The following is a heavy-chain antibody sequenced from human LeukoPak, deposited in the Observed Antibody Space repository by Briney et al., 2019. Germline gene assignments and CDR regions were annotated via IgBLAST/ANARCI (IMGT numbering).Heavy chain of an antibody. CDR2: IYYSGST. V-gene: IGHV4-59*01. D-gene: IGHD2-15*01. CDR3: AREGAENCSGGSCYPRGFDP. J-gene: IGHJ5*02. CDR1: GGSISSYY. Sequence: PSETLSLTCTVSGGSISSYYWSWIRQPPGKGLEWIGYIYYSGSTNYNPSLKSRVTISVDTSKNQFSPKLSSVTAADTAVYYCAREGAENCSGGSCYPRGFDPWGQGTLVTVSS.